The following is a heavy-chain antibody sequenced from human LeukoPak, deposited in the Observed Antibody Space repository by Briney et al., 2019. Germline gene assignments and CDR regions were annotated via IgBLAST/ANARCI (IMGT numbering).Heavy chain of an antibody. J-gene: IGHJ3*02. CDR3: ARDGGNYDREGRAFDI. V-gene: IGHV1-8*01. D-gene: IGHD3-22*01. Sequence: GASVKVSCKASGYTFTSYDINWVRQATGQGLEWMGWMNPNSGNTGYAQKFQGRVTMTRNTSISTAYMELSSLRSEDTAVYYCARDGGNYDREGRAFDIWGQGTMVTVSS. CDR2: MNPNSGNT. CDR1: GYTFTSYD.